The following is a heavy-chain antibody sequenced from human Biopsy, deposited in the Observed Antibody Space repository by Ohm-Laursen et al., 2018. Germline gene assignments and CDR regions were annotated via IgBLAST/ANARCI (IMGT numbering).Heavy chain of an antibody. D-gene: IGHD5-24*01. J-gene: IGHJ4*02. CDR2: ISSSGRTM. Sequence: GPTFTDAWMSWARQAPGKGLEWVSYISSSGRTMYYADSVKGRFTISRDNANKSLYLQMNSLRAEDTAVYYCATTRSFDNWGQGTLVTVSS. CDR3: ATTRSFDN. CDR1: GPTFTDAW. V-gene: IGHV3-11*01.